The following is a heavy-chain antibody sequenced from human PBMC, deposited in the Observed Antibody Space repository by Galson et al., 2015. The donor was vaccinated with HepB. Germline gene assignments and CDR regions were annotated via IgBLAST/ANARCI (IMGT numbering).Heavy chain of an antibody. CDR1: GGSFSGYY. V-gene: IGHV4-34*01. J-gene: IGHJ6*02. CDR2: IYYSGRT. Sequence: SETLSLTCAVYGGSFSGYYWSWIRQPPGKGLEWIGNIYYSGRTDYNPSLKSRVTISVDTSKNQFSLKLTSVTTADTAVYSCAGGTGGGLHPSYGMDVWGQGTTVTVSS. CDR3: AGGTGGGLHPSYGMDV. D-gene: IGHD5-24*01.